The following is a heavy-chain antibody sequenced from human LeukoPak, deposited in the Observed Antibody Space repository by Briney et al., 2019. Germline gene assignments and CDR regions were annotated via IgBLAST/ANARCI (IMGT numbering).Heavy chain of an antibody. Sequence: GGSLRLSCAASGFTVSSNYMSWVRQAPGKGLEWVSVIYSGGIYNDGTTNYGDSVKGRFAISRDNSKNTLYLQMNSLRAEDTAVYYCARRELLGYSYGLRTFNIWGQGTTVTVSS. CDR1: GFTVSSNY. D-gene: IGHD5-18*01. V-gene: IGHV3-66*04. J-gene: IGHJ3*02. CDR2: IYSGGIYNDGTT. CDR3: ARRELLGYSYGLRTFNI.